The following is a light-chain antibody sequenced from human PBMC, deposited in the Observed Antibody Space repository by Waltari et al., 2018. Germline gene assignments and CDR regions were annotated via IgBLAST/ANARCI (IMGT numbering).Light chain of an antibody. Sequence: QSALTQPASVSGSPGQSITLPRTGTSRDIGGYAHVPWYQQYPGKAPKLILYDVIYRPAGVSNRFSGSKAGNTASLTISGLQAEDEANYYCCSYTSASTLGVFGGGTKLTVL. CDR3: CSYTSASTLGV. CDR1: SRDIGGYAH. V-gene: IGLV2-14*03. J-gene: IGLJ3*02. CDR2: DVI.